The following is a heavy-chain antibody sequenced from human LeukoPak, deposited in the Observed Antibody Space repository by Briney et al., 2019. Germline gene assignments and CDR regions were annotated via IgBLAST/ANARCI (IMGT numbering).Heavy chain of an antibody. CDR3: ARGIGLSWSLDS. D-gene: IGHD6-13*01. CDR2: IYPDHRT. V-gene: IGHV3-53*01. CDR1: GFTVSNDH. Sequence: GGSLRLSCAVSGFTVSNDHMSWVRQAPGKGLEWVSVIYPDHRTYYADSVKGRFTISRDNSKNTLYLQMNSLRAEDTAVYYCARGIGLSWSLDSWGQGTLVTVSS. J-gene: IGHJ4*02.